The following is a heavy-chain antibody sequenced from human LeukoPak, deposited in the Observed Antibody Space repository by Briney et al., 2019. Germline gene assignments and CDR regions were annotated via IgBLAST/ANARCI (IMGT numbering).Heavy chain of an antibody. CDR2: VSGSGLST. Sequence: PGGSLRLSCAASGFAFSNFSMSWVRQAPGQGLEWVSAVSGSGLSTYYADSVKGRFTISRDNSKNTVYLQMNSLRAEDTALYYCAKDSLELLLQNWFDPWGQGTLVTVSS. CDR3: AKDSLELLLQNWFDP. V-gene: IGHV3-23*01. CDR1: GFAFSNFS. J-gene: IGHJ5*02. D-gene: IGHD1-7*01.